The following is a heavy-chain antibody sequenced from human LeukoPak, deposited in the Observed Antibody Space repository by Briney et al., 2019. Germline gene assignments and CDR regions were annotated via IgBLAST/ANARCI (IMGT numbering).Heavy chain of an antibody. V-gene: IGHV3-23*01. CDR2: ISGSGGST. D-gene: IGHD6-13*01. CDR3: AKSPVAYSSSWYVVY. CDR1: GFTFSSYA. Sequence: PGGSLRLSCAASGFTFSSYAMSWVRQAPGKGLEWVSAISGSGGSTYYADSVKGRFTISRDNSKNTLYLQMNSLRAEDTAVYYCAKSPVAYSSSWYVVYWGQGTLVTVSS. J-gene: IGHJ4*02.